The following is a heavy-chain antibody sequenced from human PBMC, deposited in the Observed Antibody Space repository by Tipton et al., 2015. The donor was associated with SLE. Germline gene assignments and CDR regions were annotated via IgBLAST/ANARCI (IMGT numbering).Heavy chain of an antibody. Sequence: SLRLSCAASGFTFSSYGMHWVRQAPGKGLEWVAVISYDGSSKYYADSVKGRFTISRDNSKNTLYLQMNSLRAEDTAVYYCAKGAVGSTGPTFDIWGQGTMVTVSS. V-gene: IGHV3-30*18. J-gene: IGHJ3*02. CDR3: AKGAVGSTGPTFDI. CDR1: GFTFSSYG. D-gene: IGHD6-13*01. CDR2: ISYDGSSK.